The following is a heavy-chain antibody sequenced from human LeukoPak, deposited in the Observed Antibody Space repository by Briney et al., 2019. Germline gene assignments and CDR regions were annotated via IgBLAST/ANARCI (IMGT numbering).Heavy chain of an antibody. Sequence: RRSLRLSCAPSGFSFSSYAMHWVRQAPGKGLEWVAVISYDGSNKYYADSVKGRFTISRDNSKNTPYLQMNSLRAEDTAVYYCERDRCLRGFYMDVWRKGTTVTVSS. CDR3: ERDRCLRGFYMDV. CDR1: GFSFSSYA. V-gene: IGHV3-30*04. J-gene: IGHJ6*03. CDR2: ISYDGSNK. D-gene: IGHD5-12*01.